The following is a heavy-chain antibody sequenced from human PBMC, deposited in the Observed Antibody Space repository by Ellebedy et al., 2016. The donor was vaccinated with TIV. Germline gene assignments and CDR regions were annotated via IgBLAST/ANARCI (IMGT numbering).Heavy chain of an antibody. J-gene: IGHJ4*02. D-gene: IGHD1-26*01. CDR3: ARGGAGFDSMNRELSFDS. CDR2: IRSSTNSI. Sequence: GESLKISCAASGFTFNTYSMNWVRQAPGKGLEWVAFIRSSTNSISYADSVKGRFTISRDDAENSLYLQMNSLRDEDTAVYYCARGGAGFDSMNRELSFDSWGQGTLVTVSS. V-gene: IGHV3-48*02. CDR1: GFTFNTYS.